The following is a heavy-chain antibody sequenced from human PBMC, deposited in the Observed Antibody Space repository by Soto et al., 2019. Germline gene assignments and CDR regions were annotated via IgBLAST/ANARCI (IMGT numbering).Heavy chain of an antibody. CDR2: ISGSGSST. V-gene: IGHV3-23*01. D-gene: IGHD6-6*01. CDR1: GFIFSNYA. J-gene: IGHJ4*02. Sequence: GGSLRLSCAASGFIFSNYAMIWVRHAPGKGLEWVSFISGSGSSTYYADSVKGRFTISRGNSKNTLYLQMNSLRAEDAAVYYCVREASSSGLHLDHWGRGTLVTVSS. CDR3: VREASSSGLHLDH.